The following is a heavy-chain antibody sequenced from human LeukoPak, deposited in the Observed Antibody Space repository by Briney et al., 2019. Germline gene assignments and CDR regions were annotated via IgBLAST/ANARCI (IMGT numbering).Heavy chain of an antibody. CDR1: GGSFRGYY. J-gene: IGHJ4*02. CDR3: ARHRRLNFDY. V-gene: IGHV4-34*01. Sequence: SETLSLTCAVYGGSFRGYYWSWIRQPPGKGLEWIGEINHSGSTNYNPSLKSRVTISVDTSKNQFSLKLSSVTAADTAVYYCARHRRLNFDYWGQGTLVTVSS. CDR2: INHSGST.